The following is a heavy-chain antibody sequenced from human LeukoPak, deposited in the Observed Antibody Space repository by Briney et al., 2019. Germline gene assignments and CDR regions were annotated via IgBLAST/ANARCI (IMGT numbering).Heavy chain of an antibody. CDR1: GYTFTNYG. CDR3: ARDADDNEYSSGWPFFDY. J-gene: IGHJ4*02. D-gene: IGHD6-19*01. Sequence: ASVKVSCKASGYTFTNYGISWVRQAPGQGLEWMGWISAYNGNTNYAQKLQGRVTMTTDTSTSTAYMELRSLRSDDTAVYYCARDADDNEYSSGWPFFDYWGQGTLVTVSS. V-gene: IGHV1-18*01. CDR2: ISAYNGNT.